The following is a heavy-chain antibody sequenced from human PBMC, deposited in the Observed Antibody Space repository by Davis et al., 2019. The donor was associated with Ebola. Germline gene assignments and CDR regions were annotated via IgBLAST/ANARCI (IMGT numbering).Heavy chain of an antibody. CDR1: GFSLSTSGVG. Sequence: SGPTLVTPTQTLTVTCTFSGFSLSTSGVGVGWIRQPPGKALEWLALLSWDDDKRYSPSLKSRLTITKDTSKNQVVLTMTNMDPVDTATYYCAHRMGGYSYGSYFDYWGQGTLVTVSS. CDR2: LSWDDDK. J-gene: IGHJ4*02. V-gene: IGHV2-5*02. CDR3: AHRMGGYSYGSYFDY. D-gene: IGHD5-18*01.